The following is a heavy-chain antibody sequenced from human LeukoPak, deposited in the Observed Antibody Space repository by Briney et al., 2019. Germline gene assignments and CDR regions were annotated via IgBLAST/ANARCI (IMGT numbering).Heavy chain of an antibody. Sequence: ASVKVSCKASGCTFTGYYMHWVRQAPGQGLEWMGRINPNSGGTNYAQKFQGRVTMTRDTSISTAYMELSRLRSDDTAVYYCARVGSYDFWSGYFYYFDYWGQGTLVTVSS. CDR3: ARVGSYDFWSGYFYYFDY. D-gene: IGHD3-3*01. J-gene: IGHJ4*02. CDR2: INPNSGGT. CDR1: GCTFTGYY. V-gene: IGHV1-2*06.